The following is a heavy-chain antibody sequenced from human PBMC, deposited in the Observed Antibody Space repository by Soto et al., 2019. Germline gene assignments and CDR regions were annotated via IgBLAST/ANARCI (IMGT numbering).Heavy chain of an antibody. CDR1: GFTFSSYE. CDR2: ISGSGSSVPII. J-gene: IGHJ5*02. Sequence: EVQLVESGGGLVQPGESLRLSCAASGFTFSSYEMSWVRQAPGKGLEWVSYISGSGSSVPIIYYADSVKGRFTISRDNAKNSLYLQMNSLRAEDTAVYYCARVGTTYRRANWFDPRGQGTRVTVSS. D-gene: IGHD1-1*01. V-gene: IGHV3-48*03. CDR3: ARVGTTYRRANWFDP.